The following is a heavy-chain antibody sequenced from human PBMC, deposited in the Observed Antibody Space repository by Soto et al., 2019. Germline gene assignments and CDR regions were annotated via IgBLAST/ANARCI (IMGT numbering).Heavy chain of an antibody. CDR2: ISYSGTT. J-gene: IGHJ4*02. Sequence: SETLSLTCTVSGASISSSRGFWGWFRQPPGKGLEWIGSISYSGTTFYNPSLKSRVTISVDTSRNQFSLKLNSVTAADTAVYYCTRLVRDTAMVSFDLWGQGTLVT. V-gene: IGHV4-39*01. CDR1: GASISSSRGF. CDR3: TRLVRDTAMVSFDL. D-gene: IGHD5-18*01.